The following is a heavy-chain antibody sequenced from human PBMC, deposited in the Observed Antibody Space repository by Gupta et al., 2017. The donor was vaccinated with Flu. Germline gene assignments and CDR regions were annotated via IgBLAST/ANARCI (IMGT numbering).Heavy chain of an antibody. CDR2: INSDGSST. V-gene: IGHV3-74*01. Sequence: GKGLVWVSRINSDGSSTSYADSVKGRFTISRDNAKNTLYLQMNSLRAEDTAVYYCARVAGATWGYYYYGMDVWDQGTTVTVSS. J-gene: IGHJ6*02. D-gene: IGHD1-26*01. CDR3: ARVAGATWGYYYYGMDV.